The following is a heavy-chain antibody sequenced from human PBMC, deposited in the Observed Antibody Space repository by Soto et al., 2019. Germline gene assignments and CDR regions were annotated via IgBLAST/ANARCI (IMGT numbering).Heavy chain of an antibody. CDR1: GYSFTSYW. V-gene: IGHV5-51*01. D-gene: IGHD4-17*01. CDR3: ARDLDYGGNSDWFDS. J-gene: IGHJ5*01. CDR2: IYPGDSDT. Sequence: GESLKISCKGSGYSFTSYWIGWVRQMPGKGLEWMEIIYPGDSDTRYSPSFQGQVTISADKSISTAYLQWSSLKASDTAMYYCARDLDYGGNSDWFDSWGQGTLVTVSS.